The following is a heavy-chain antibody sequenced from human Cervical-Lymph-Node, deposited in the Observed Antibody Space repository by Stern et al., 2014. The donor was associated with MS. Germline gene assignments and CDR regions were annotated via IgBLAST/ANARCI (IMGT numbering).Heavy chain of an antibody. D-gene: IGHD2-15*01. CDR2: IYLDDDK. Sequence: QVTLKESGPTLVKPTQTVTLTCTLSGFSVATAGVGVGWIRQPPGKALEWLALIYLDDDKLYSPSLKNRLTIIQDTSKNQVVLTMTNVDPVDTATYYCAHSRVKYCRGGTCYSSLFDYWGQGTLVTVSS. V-gene: IGHV2-5*02. J-gene: IGHJ4*02. CDR1: GFSVATAGVG. CDR3: AHSRVKYCRGGTCYSSLFDY.